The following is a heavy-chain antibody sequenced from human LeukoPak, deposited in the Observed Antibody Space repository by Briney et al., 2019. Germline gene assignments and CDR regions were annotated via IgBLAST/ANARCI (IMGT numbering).Heavy chain of an antibody. Sequence: TGGSLRLSCAASGFTFSSYAMHWVRQARRKGLEYVSAISSNGGSTYYANSVKGRFTISRDNSKNTLYLQMGSLRAEDMAVYYCARTTAYGVYYFDYWGQGTLVTVSS. CDR3: ARTTAYGVYYFDY. V-gene: IGHV3-64*01. J-gene: IGHJ4*02. CDR2: ISSNGGST. D-gene: IGHD4-17*01. CDR1: GFTFSSYA.